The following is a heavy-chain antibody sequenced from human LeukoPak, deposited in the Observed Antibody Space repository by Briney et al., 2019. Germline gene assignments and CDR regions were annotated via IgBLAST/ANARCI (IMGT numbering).Heavy chain of an antibody. J-gene: IGHJ4*02. Sequence: GGSLRLSCAASGFTFSIYGMHWFRQAPGKGLDWVAFIRYDGSNKYYADSVKGRFTISRDNSKNTLYLQMNSLRAEDTAVYYCAKSGGFGELSPLDYWGQGTLVTVSS. D-gene: IGHD3-10*01. CDR1: GFTFSIYG. V-gene: IGHV3-30*02. CDR2: IRYDGSNK. CDR3: AKSGGFGELSPLDY.